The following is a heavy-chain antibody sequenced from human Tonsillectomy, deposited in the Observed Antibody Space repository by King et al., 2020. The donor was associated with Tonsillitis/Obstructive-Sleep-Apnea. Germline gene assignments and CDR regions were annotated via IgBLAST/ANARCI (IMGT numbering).Heavy chain of an antibody. D-gene: IGHD3-3*01. Sequence: VQLVESGGGLVKPGGSLRLSCAASGFIFSDSTMNWVRQAPGKGLEWVSSIISGSTYLFYADSMRGRFTISRDNAKSALYLQMNSLRAEDTAVYYCAGAGILEWLVGADPFDNWGQGTLVTVSS. CDR2: IISGSTYL. J-gene: IGHJ4*02. CDR3: AGAGILEWLVGADPFDN. V-gene: IGHV3-21*01. CDR1: GFIFSDST.